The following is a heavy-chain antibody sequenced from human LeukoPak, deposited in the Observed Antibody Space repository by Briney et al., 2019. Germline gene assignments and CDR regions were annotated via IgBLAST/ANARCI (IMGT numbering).Heavy chain of an antibody. CDR3: ARGHYEFSAGMDV. V-gene: IGHV3-53*01. D-gene: IGHD4-17*01. CDR1: GFTVSSNY. CDR2: IYSGGST. J-gene: IGHJ6*02. Sequence: PGGSLRLSCAASGFTVSSNYMSWVRQAPGKGLEWVSVIYSGGSTNFADSVRGRFTISRDNSKNTLYLQMNSLRAEDTAVYYCARGHYEFSAGMDVWGQGTTVAVSS.